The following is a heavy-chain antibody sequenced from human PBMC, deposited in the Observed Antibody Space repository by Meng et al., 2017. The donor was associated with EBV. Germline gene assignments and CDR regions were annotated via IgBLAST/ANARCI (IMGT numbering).Heavy chain of an antibody. CDR1: GGSISSSSYY. J-gene: IGHJ4*02. V-gene: IGHV4-39*07. CDR3: ARSSPVRFGELSN. D-gene: IGHD3-10*01. CDR2: IYYSGST. Sequence: QLQLQESGPGQVKPSETLSLPCTVSGGSISSSSYYWGWIRQPPGKGLEWIGSIYYSGSTYYNPSLKSRVTISVDTSKNQFSLKLSSVTAADTAVYYCARSSPVRFGELSNWGQGTLVTVSS.